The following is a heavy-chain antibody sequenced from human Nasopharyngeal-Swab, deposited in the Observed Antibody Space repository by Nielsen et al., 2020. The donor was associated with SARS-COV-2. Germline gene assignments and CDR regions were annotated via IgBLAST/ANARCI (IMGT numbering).Heavy chain of an antibody. D-gene: IGHD3-9*01. V-gene: IGHV3-33*01. J-gene: IGHJ6*03. CDR3: ARFGRYDTLTGYYSHYYMDV. CDR2: IWYDGGNK. Sequence: VRQMPGKGLEWVAVIWYDGGNKFYADSVKGRFAISRDNSENTLYLQMNSLRAEDTAVYYCARFGRYDTLTGYYSHYYMDVWGKGTTVTVSS.